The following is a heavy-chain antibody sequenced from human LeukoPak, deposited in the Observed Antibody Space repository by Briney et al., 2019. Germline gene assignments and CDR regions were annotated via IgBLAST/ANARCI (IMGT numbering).Heavy chain of an antibody. V-gene: IGHV3-30*02. CDR2: IRSDGTNQ. J-gene: IGHJ4*02. CDR1: GFTFTSYG. D-gene: IGHD3/OR15-3a*01. CDR3: AKDSQLWAAYFDY. Sequence: GGSLRLSCAASGFTFTSYGVHWVRQAPGKGLEWVAFIRSDGTNQNYADFVKGRFTISRDNSKNTLYLQMNSLTAEDTAVYYCAKDSQLWAAYFDYWGQGTLVTVSS.